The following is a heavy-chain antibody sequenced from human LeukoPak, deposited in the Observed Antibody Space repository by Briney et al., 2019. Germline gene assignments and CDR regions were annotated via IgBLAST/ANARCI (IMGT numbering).Heavy chain of an antibody. V-gene: IGHV3-33*06. CDR1: GFTFSSYG. Sequence: GGSLRLSCAASGFTFSSYGMHWVRQPPGKGLEWVAVIWYDGSNKYYADSVKGRFTISRDNSKNTLYLQMNSLRAEDTAVYYCAKDLGDYYGSGSSPDYWGQGTLVTVSS. CDR2: IWYDGSNK. CDR3: AKDLGDYYGSGSSPDY. D-gene: IGHD3-10*01. J-gene: IGHJ4*02.